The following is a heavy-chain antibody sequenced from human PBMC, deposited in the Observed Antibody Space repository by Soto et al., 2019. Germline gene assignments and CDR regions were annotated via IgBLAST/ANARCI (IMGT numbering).Heavy chain of an antibody. CDR1: GFNFGAYG. J-gene: IGHJ6*02. CDR3: ATDRRDGYATCSRCYGVDV. D-gene: IGHD5-18*01. CDR2: ISHDGTKT. V-gene: IGHV3-30*03. Sequence: GGSLRLSCDASGFNFGAYGMHWVRQAPGKGLEWVAVISHDGTKTYYSDSVKGRFTVSRDNSKNMLYVQMVSLRPDDTAVYSCATDRRDGYATCSRCYGVDVWGQGTTVTVSS.